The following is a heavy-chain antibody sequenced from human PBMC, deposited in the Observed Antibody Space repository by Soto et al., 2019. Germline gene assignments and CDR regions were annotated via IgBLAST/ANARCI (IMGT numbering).Heavy chain of an antibody. CDR2: IYWDDDK. V-gene: IGHV2-5*02. D-gene: IGHD2-15*01. CDR3: ARHVKDIVVVVAATPSWYFDL. J-gene: IGHJ2*01. Sequence: QITLKESGPTLAKPTQTLTLTCTFSGFSLSTSGVGVGWIRQPPGKALEWLALIYWDDDKRYSPSLKSRLTITKDTSKNQVVLTMTNMDPVDTATYYCARHVKDIVVVVAATPSWYFDLWGRGTLVTVSS. CDR1: GFSLSTSGVG.